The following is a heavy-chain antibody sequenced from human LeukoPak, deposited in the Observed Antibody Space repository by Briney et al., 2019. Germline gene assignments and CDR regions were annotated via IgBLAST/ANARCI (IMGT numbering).Heavy chain of an antibody. CDR3: ALWGCSSTSCYAVFDY. J-gene: IGHJ4*02. CDR2: MNPNSGNT. CDR1: GYTFTSYD. Sequence: ASVKVSCKASGYTFTSYDINWVRQAPGQGLEWMGWMNPNSGNTGYAQKFQGRVTMTRNTSISTAYMELSSLRSEDTAVYYCALWGCSSTSCYAVFDYWGQGTLVTVSS. D-gene: IGHD2-2*01. V-gene: IGHV1-8*01.